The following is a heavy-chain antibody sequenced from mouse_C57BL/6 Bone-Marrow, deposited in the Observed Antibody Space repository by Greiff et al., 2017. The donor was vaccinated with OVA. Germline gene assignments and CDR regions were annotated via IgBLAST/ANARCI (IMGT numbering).Heavy chain of an antibody. CDR2: INPNNGGT. CDR1: GYTFTDYN. CDR3: ARERWFSPAWFAY. D-gene: IGHD2-3*01. Sequence: VQLQQSGPELVKPGASVKMSCTASGYTFTDYNMHWVKQSHGKSLEWIGYINPNNGGTSYNQKFKGKATLTVNTSSSTAYMELRSLTSEDSAVYYCARERWFSPAWFAYWGQGTLVTVSA. J-gene: IGHJ3*01. V-gene: IGHV1-22*01.